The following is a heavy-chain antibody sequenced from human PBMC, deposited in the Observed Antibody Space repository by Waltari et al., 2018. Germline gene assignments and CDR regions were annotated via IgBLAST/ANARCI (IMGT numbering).Heavy chain of an antibody. D-gene: IGHD5-12*01. Sequence: QVQLQQWGAGLLKPSETLSVTCEVFDDSFSKYYWVWIRQSPGKGLEWIGEINRSGSTNYNPSLKGRVTISLYMSKKQVSLRVTSVTAADTAVYYCAREYSSFEPIFDYWGRGTLVTVSS. CDR2: INRSGST. J-gene: IGHJ4*02. CDR1: DDSFSKYY. CDR3: AREYSSFEPIFDY. V-gene: IGHV4-34*02.